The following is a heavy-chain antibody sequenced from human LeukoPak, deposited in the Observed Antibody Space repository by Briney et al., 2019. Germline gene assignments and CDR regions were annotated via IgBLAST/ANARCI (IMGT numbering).Heavy chain of an antibody. CDR1: GYTFTGYY. D-gene: IGHD5-24*01. V-gene: IGHV1-2*02. CDR3: ARAERLATIFGAFDI. Sequence: ASVKVSCKASGYTFTGYYMHWVRQAPGQGLEWMGWINPNSGGTNYAQKLQGRVTMTRDTSISTAYMELSRLRSDDTAVYYCARAERLATIFGAFDIWGQGTMVTVSS. J-gene: IGHJ3*02. CDR2: INPNSGGT.